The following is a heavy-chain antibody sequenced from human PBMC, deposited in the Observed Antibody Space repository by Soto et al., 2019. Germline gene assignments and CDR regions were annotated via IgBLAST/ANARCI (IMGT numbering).Heavy chain of an antibody. CDR3: GRDSVFDH. J-gene: IGHJ4*02. Sequence: GGSLRLSCAASGFTFNTYNMNWIRQAPGKGLEWVSYILSSSGTIYYADSVKGRFTISRDNAKNSVYLQKNSRRDEDTAVYYGGRDSVFDHWGQGT. CDR1: GFTFNTYN. V-gene: IGHV3-48*02. CDR2: ILSSSGTI. D-gene: IGHD4-4*01.